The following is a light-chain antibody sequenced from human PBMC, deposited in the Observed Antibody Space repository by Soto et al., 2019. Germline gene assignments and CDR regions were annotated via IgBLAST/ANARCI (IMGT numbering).Light chain of an antibody. Sequence: QSALTQPPSASGSPGQSVTISCTGTSSDVGGYDYVSWYQQHPGKAPKLMIYEVTKRPSGVPDRFSGSKSGNTASLTVSGLQAEDEADYYCSSYAGFSTLVFGGGTKVTVL. V-gene: IGLV2-8*01. CDR1: SSDVGGYDY. J-gene: IGLJ3*02. CDR3: SSYAGFSTLV. CDR2: EVT.